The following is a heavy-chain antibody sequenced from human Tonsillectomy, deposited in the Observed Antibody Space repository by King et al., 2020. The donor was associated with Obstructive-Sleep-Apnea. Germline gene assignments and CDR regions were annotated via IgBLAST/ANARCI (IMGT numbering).Heavy chain of an antibody. CDR3: ASGYCGGASCSNFDY. D-gene: IGHD2-15*01. CDR1: GYTFTSYA. V-gene: IGHV7-4-1*02. Sequence: VQLMESGSELKKPGASVKVSCKASGYTFTSYAMNWVRQAPGQGLEWMGWINTNTGNPTYAQDVTRRVVFSWDTSVSTAYLQISGLRTEDTAVYYCASGYCGGASCSNFDYWGQGALFTVSS. J-gene: IGHJ4*02. CDR2: INTNTGNP.